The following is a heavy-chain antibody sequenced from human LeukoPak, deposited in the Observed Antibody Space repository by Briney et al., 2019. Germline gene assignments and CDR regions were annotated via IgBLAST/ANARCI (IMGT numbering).Heavy chain of an antibody. J-gene: IGHJ6*03. Sequence: PGGSLRLSCAASGFTFSTYNMNWIRQAPGKGLEWVSSITSSSSYIYYADSVKGRFTISRDNAKNSLYLQMNSLTAEDTAVYYCARDPYSGSYWDYYYYYMDLWGQGTTVTISS. D-gene: IGHD1-26*01. CDR2: ITSSSSYI. CDR1: GFTFSTYN. V-gene: IGHV3-21*01. CDR3: ARDPYSGSYWDYYYYYMDL.